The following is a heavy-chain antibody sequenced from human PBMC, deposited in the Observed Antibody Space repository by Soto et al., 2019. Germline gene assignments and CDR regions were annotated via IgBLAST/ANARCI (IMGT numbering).Heavy chain of an antibody. V-gene: IGHV3-74*01. CDR2: IKGDAGTT. Sequence: EVQLVESGGGLVQPGGSLRLSCAASGFTFSTYWMHWVRQAPDKGLVWVSGIKGDAGTTSYADSVQGRSTTSRDNAKNRLYLKMNSLRADEDTAVYYCARGGLKRYWFDPWGQGPLLTVSS. CDR3: ARGGLKRYWFDP. CDR1: GFTFSTYW. J-gene: IGHJ5*02.